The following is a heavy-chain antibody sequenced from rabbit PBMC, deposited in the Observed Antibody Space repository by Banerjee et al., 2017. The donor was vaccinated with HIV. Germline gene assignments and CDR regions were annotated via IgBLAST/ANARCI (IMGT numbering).Heavy chain of an antibody. CDR3: ARDPLLVVAGVAAYYGMDL. CDR2: MDLGNSGST. V-gene: IGHV1S45*01. Sequence: QEQLEESGGDLVKPEGSLTLTCTASGFTISSYYYMCWVRQAPGKGLEWIACMDLGNSGSTYYASWAKGRFTISKTSSTTVTLQMTSLTAADTATYFCARDPLLVVAGVAAYYGMDLWGQGTLVTVS. D-gene: IGHD4-1*01. CDR1: GFTISSYYY. J-gene: IGHJ6*01.